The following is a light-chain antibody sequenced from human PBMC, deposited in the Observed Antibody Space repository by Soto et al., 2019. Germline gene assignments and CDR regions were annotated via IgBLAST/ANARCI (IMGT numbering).Light chain of an antibody. Sequence: DIQLTQSPSSVSASVGDRVTITCRASQGISGYLAWYQQKPGKVPKLLIYAASSLQSGVPLRFSGSGSGTDFTLTISSLQAEDFATYFCQQSFTTPLTFGGGTKVDIK. V-gene: IGKV1-12*01. J-gene: IGKJ4*01. CDR2: AAS. CDR1: QGISGY. CDR3: QQSFTTPLT.